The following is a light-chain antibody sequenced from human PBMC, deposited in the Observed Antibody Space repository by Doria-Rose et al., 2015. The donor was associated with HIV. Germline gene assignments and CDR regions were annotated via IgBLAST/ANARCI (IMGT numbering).Light chain of an antibody. J-gene: IGKJ4*01. CDR1: ENIYTY. CDR3: QQRATWPLT. Sequence: EVVLTQSPDPLSLSPGERATLSCRASENIYTYLPWYQQKPGQAPRLLISDAFSRATGIPARFSGSGSRTDFTHTIMSLQPGDFAVYYCQQRATWPLTFGGGTKVEIK. CDR2: DAF. V-gene: IGKV3-11*01.